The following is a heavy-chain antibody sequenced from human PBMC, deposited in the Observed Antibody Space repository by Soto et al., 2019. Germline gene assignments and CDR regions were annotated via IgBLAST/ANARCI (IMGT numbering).Heavy chain of an antibody. CDR2: ISYDGSNK. Sequence: QVQLVESGGGVVQPGRSLRLSCAASGFTFSSYGMHWFRQAPGKGLEWVAVISYDGSNKYYADSVKGRFTISRDNSKNTLYLQMNSLRAEDTAVYYCAWGSYRSLDYWGQGTLVTVSS. V-gene: IGHV3-30*03. CDR1: GFTFSSYG. D-gene: IGHD3-16*02. CDR3: AWGSYRSLDY. J-gene: IGHJ4*02.